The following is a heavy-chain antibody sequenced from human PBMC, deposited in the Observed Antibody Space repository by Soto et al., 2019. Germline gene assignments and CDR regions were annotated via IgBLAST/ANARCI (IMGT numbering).Heavy chain of an antibody. CDR2: ISSGSNYI. Sequence: EVQLVESGGGLVKPGGSLRLSCAASGFTFSTYTMNWVRQTPGKGLEWVSSISSGSNYIYYADSLKGRFTISRDNAKKSLYLQMNSRRAEDTAVYSCARDYGKLHPWGQGTLVPVSS. V-gene: IGHV3-21*01. J-gene: IGHJ5*02. CDR1: GFTFSTYT. CDR3: ARDYGKLHP. D-gene: IGHD2-15*01.